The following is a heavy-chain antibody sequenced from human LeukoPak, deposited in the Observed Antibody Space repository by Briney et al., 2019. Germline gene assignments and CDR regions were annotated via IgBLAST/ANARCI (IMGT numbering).Heavy chain of an antibody. CDR3: AREMVVIAQFDY. J-gene: IGHJ4*02. D-gene: IGHD2-21*01. CDR2: ISYDGSNK. CDR1: GFTFSSYA. Sequence: GGSLRLSCAASGFTFSSYAMHWVRQAPGKGLGWVAVISYDGSNKYYADSVKGRFTISRDNSKNTLYLQMNSLRAEDTAVYYCAREMVVIAQFDYWGQGTLVTVSS. V-gene: IGHV3-30-3*01.